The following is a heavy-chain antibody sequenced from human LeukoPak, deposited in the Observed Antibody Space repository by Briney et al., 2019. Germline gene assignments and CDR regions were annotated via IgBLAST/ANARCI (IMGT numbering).Heavy chain of an antibody. CDR2: INHSGST. CDR3: ARGVVRGGRYYYYYYMDV. Sequence: SETLSLTCAVYGGSFSGYYWSWIRQPPGKGLEWIGEINHSGSTNYNPSLKSRVTISVDTSKNQFSLKLSSVTAADTAVYYCARGVVRGGRYYYYYYMDVWGKGTAVTVSS. V-gene: IGHV4-34*01. J-gene: IGHJ6*03. D-gene: IGHD3-10*01. CDR1: GGSFSGYY.